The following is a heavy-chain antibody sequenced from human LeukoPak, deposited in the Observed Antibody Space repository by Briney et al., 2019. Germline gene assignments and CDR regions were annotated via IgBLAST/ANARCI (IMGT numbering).Heavy chain of an antibody. CDR2: IYSGGNT. CDR3: ASVVMTAIHSYYFDY. Sequence: PGGSLRLSCAASGFTVNSNYMSWVRQAPGKGLEWVSVIYSGGNTYYADSVKGRFTISRDNSKNTLYLQMNSLRAEDTAVYYCASVVMTAIHSYYFDYWGQGTLVTVSS. D-gene: IGHD2-21*02. V-gene: IGHV3-53*01. J-gene: IGHJ4*02. CDR1: GFTVNSNY.